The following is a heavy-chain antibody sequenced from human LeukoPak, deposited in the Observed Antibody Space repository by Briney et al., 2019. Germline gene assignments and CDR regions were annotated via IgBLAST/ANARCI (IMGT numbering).Heavy chain of an antibody. Sequence: SVKVSCKVSGYTLTELSMHWVRQAPGQGLEWMGGIIPIFGTANYAQKFQGRVTITADESTSTAYMELSSLRSEDTAVYYCARERGESSSWYYFDYWGQGTLVTVSS. CDR1: GYTLTELS. CDR3: ARERGESSSWYYFDY. CDR2: IIPIFGTA. J-gene: IGHJ4*02. D-gene: IGHD6-13*01. V-gene: IGHV1-69*13.